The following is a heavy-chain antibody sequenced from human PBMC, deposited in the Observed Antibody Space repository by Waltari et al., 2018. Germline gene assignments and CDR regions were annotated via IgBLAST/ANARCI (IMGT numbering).Heavy chain of an antibody. V-gene: IGHV4-4*07. CDR3: ARSARIAARPMLYYYYYMDV. CDR2: IYTSGST. D-gene: IGHD6-6*01. Sequence: QVQLQESGPGLVKPSETLSLTCTVSGGSISSYYWSWIRQPAGTGLEWIGRIYTSGSTNYNPSLKSRVTMSVDTSKNQFSLKLSSVTAADTAVYYCARSARIAARPMLYYYYYMDVWGKGTTVTISS. CDR1: GGSISSYY. J-gene: IGHJ6*03.